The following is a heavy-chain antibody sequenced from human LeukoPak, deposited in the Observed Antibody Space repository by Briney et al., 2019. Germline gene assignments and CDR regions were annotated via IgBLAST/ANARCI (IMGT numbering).Heavy chain of an antibody. CDR2: ISNDGSKK. V-gene: IGHV3-30*04. CDR3: AATVTIPLDY. Sequence: GGSLRLSCAASGFTFNNYAMHWVRQAPGKGLQWVAVISNDGSKKSYVDSVKGRFTISRDNSKNTLYLQMNSLRAEDTAVYYCAATVTIPLDYWGQGTLVTVSS. D-gene: IGHD4-17*01. CDR1: GFTFNNYA. J-gene: IGHJ4*02.